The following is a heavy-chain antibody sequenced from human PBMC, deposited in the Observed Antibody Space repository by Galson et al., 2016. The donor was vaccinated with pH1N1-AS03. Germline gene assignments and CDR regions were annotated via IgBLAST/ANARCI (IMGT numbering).Heavy chain of an antibody. J-gene: IGHJ6*02. CDR1: GYTFTGHW. CDR2: INPNGGDT. D-gene: IGHD3-22*01. Sequence: SVKVSCKASGYTFTGHWIHWVRQAPGQGPEWMGWINPNGGDTKYAQKFQGRVTMTRDTSITTAYLELSGLRSDDTAVYSCATYRHFYGSSGPTTPYSLDVWGQGTTVTVSS. V-gene: IGHV1-2*02. CDR3: ATYRHFYGSSGPTTPYSLDV.